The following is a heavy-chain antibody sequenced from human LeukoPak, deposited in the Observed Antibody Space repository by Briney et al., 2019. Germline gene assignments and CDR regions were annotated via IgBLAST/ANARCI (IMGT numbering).Heavy chain of an antibody. V-gene: IGHV1-69*04. Sequence: ASVKVSCKASGGTFSSYAISWVRQAPGQGLEWMGRIIPILGIANYAQRFQGRVTITADKSTSTAYMELSSLRSEDTAVYYCARGVSFSSSWYEGIDHYYYGMDVWGQGTTVTVSS. CDR2: IIPILGIA. CDR1: GGTFSSYA. J-gene: IGHJ6*02. D-gene: IGHD6-13*01. CDR3: ARGVSFSSSWYEGIDHYYYGMDV.